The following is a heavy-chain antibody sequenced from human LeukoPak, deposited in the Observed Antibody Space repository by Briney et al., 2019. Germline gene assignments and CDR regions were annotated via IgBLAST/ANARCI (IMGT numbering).Heavy chain of an antibody. Sequence: SETLSLTCTVSGGSISSGDYYWSWIRQPPGKGLEWIGYIYYSGSTYYNPSLKSRVTISVDTSKNQFSLKLSSVTAADTAMYYCARDRLYSSGWYYFDYWGQGTLVTVSS. V-gene: IGHV4-30-4*01. CDR2: IYYSGST. D-gene: IGHD6-19*01. CDR1: GGSISSGDYY. J-gene: IGHJ4*02. CDR3: ARDRLYSSGWYYFDY.